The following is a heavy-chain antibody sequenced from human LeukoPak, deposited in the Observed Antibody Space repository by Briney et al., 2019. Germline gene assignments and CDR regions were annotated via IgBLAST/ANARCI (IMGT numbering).Heavy chain of an antibody. V-gene: IGHV1-69*04. CDR2: IISILGIS. Sequence: ASVTVSFMSTVGTFISYALGEVRQARGKGREGVGRIISILGISNYARKCQGRVTITADKSTRTAYMELSSPRSEDTAVYYCARDKSPHGIAVAGADYWGEGTLVTVPS. J-gene: IGHJ4*02. CDR3: ARDKSPHGIAVAGADY. CDR1: VGTFISYA. D-gene: IGHD6-19*01.